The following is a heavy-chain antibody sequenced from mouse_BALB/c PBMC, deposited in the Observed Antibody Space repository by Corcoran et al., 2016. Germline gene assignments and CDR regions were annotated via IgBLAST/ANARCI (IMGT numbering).Heavy chain of an antibody. D-gene: IGHD4-1*01. CDR2: ILPGSGST. V-gene: IGHV1-9*01. CDR1: GYTFSSYW. J-gene: IGHJ3*01. Sequence: QVQLQQSGAELMQPGASVKISCKATGYTFSSYWIEWVKQRPGHGLEWIGEILPGSGSTNYNEKFKGKATFTADTSSNTAYMQLSSLTSEDSAVYYCARVNWAGAYWGQGTLVTVSA. CDR3: ARVNWAGAY.